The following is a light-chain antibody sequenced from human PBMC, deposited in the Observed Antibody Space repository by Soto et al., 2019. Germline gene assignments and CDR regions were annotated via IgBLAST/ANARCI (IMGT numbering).Light chain of an antibody. V-gene: IGKV3-20*01. CDR3: RQDGNSPWLYT. Sequence: IELTQYPDTLSLSPGERATLSCRDSQTVSSDYLAGYQQKPCQAPRLLIDGASTRDTGIQDRFSGSGSGTDFSLTITKLESEDFGMYYCRQDGNSPWLYTFGRGTKVEIK. CDR2: GAS. J-gene: IGKJ2*01. CDR1: QTVSSDY.